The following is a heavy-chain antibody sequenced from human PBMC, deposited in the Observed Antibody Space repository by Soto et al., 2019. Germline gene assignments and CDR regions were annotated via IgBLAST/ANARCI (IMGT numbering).Heavy chain of an antibody. CDR3: TTCGSYRPYYFDY. Sequence: PGGSLRLSCAASGFTFSNAWMSWVRQAPGKGLEWVGRIKSKTDGGTTDYAAPVKGRFTTSRDDSKNTLYLQMNSLKTEDTAVYYCTTCGSYRPYYFDYWGQGTLVTVSS. J-gene: IGHJ4*02. CDR1: GFTFSNAW. D-gene: IGHD1-26*01. CDR2: IKSKTDGGTT. V-gene: IGHV3-15*01.